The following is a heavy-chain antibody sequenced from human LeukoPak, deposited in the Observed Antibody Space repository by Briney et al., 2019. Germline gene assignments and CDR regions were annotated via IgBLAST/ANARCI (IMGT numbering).Heavy chain of an antibody. V-gene: IGHV1-8*01. Sequence: ASVKVSCKASGYTFTSYDINWVRQATGQGLGWMGWMNPNSGNTGYARKFQGRVTMTRNTSITTAYMELSSLRSEDTAVYYCARGERSGSLVDPWGQGTLVTVSP. D-gene: IGHD3-3*01. CDR2: MNPNSGNT. CDR3: ARGERSGSLVDP. J-gene: IGHJ5*02. CDR1: GYTFTSYD.